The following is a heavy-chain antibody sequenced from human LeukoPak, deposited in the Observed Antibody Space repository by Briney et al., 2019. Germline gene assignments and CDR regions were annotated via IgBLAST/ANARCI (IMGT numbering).Heavy chain of an antibody. CDR1: GFTFSSYS. J-gene: IGHJ4*02. CDR2: ISSSSSYI. Sequence: GGSLRLSCAASGFTFSSYSMNWVPQAPGKGLEWVSSISSSSSYIYYADSVKGRFTISRDNAKNSLYLQMNSLRAEDTAVYYCASAGYSSSWYQVYWGQGTLVTVPS. D-gene: IGHD6-13*01. V-gene: IGHV3-21*01. CDR3: ASAGYSSSWYQVY.